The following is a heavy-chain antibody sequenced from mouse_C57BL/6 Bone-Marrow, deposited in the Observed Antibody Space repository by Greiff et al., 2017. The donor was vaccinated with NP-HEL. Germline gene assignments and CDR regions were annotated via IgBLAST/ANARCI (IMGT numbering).Heavy chain of an antibody. CDR2: IYPGDGDT. V-gene: IGHV1-82*01. CDR3: ARGDGSSYDYFDY. J-gene: IGHJ2*01. Sequence: VKLMESGPELVKPGASVKISCKASGYAFSSSWMNWVKQRPGKGLEWIGRIYPGDGDTNYNGKFKGKATLTADKSSSTAYMQLSSLTSEDSAVYFCARGDGSSYDYFDYWGQGTTLTVSS. CDR1: GYAFSSSW. D-gene: IGHD1-1*01.